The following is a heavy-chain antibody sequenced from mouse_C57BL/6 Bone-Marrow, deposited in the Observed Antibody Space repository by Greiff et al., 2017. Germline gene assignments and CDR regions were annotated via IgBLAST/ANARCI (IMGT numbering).Heavy chain of an antibody. V-gene: IGHV1-78*01. J-gene: IGHJ1*03. CDR2: IYPRDGST. Sequence: QVQLQQSDAELVKPGASVKISCKVSGYTFTDHTIHWMKQRPEQGLEWIGYIYPRDGSTKYNEKFKGKATLTADKSSSTAYMQLNSLTSEDAAFYVCARFGSSYEYFDVWGTGTTVTVSS. D-gene: IGHD1-1*01. CDR3: ARFGSSYEYFDV. CDR1: GYTFTDHT.